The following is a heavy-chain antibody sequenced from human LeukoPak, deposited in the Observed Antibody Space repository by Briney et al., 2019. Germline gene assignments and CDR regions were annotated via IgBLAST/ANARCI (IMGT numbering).Heavy chain of an antibody. CDR2: ISGSGGST. CDR1: GFTFSSYW. V-gene: IGHV3-23*01. CDR3: AKDPSRYYDSSGFYVPVDY. J-gene: IGHJ4*02. Sequence: PGGSLRLSCAASGFTFSSYWMSWVRQAPGKGLEWVSAISGSGGSTYYADSVKGRFTISRDNSKNTLYLQMNSLRAEDTAVYYCAKDPSRYYDSSGFYVPVDYWGQGTLVTVSS. D-gene: IGHD3-22*01.